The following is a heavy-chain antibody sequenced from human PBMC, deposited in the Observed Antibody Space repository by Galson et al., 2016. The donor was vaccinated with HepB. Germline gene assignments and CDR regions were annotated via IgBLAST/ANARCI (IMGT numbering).Heavy chain of an antibody. D-gene: IGHD6-19*01. Sequence: SLRLSCAASGFTFSMYWMSWVRQAPGKGLEWVANIKQGGSEKYYVESVGGRFTISRDNAKNSLFLQMNSLRAEDTAVYYCARDRRGSGWYIDYWGQGTLVTVSS. CDR2: IKQGGSEK. CDR1: GFTFSMYW. J-gene: IGHJ4*02. V-gene: IGHV3-7*01. CDR3: ARDRRGSGWYIDY.